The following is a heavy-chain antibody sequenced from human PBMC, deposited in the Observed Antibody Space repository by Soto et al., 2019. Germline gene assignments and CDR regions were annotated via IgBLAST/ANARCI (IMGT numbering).Heavy chain of an antibody. D-gene: IGHD6-13*01. Sequence: PGGSLRLSCASSGFTFRSFTINCVRHSPFKWLEWVSTISSNSAYIYYTDALRGRFTISRDNAKNSLHLQMNSLRAEDTAVYYCTRDASRDSSARGWFDPWGPGTLVTVSS. V-gene: IGHV3-21*01. CDR2: ISSNSAYI. CDR3: TRDASRDSSARGWFDP. CDR1: GFTFRSFT. J-gene: IGHJ5*02.